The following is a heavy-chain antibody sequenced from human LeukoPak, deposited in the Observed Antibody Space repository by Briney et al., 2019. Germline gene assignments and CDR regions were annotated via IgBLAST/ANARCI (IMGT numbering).Heavy chain of an antibody. CDR2: IYYSGST. CDR3: ARYSSSWNFIDY. V-gene: IGHV4-31*03. J-gene: IGHJ4*02. Sequence: SETLSLTCNVSGGSISSGGYYWSWIRQHPGKGLEWIGYIYYSGSTYYNPSLKSRVTISVDTSKNQFSLKLSSVNAADTAVYYCARYSSSWNFIDYWGQGTLVTVSS. CDR1: GGSISSGGYY. D-gene: IGHD6-13*01.